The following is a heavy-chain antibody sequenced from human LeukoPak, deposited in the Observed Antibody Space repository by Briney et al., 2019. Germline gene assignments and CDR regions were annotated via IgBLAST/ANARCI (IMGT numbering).Heavy chain of an antibody. D-gene: IGHD2-2*01. J-gene: IGHJ4*02. CDR2: ISWNSGSI. Sequence: GRSLRLSCAASLFTFDDYAMHSVRQAPGKGLESGSGISWNSGSIGYADSVKGRFTISRDNAKNSLYLQMNSLRAEDPALYYCAKDIKFSASRGYFDYWGQGTLVTVSS. V-gene: IGHV3-9*01. CDR1: LFTFDDYA. CDR3: AKDIKFSASRGYFDY.